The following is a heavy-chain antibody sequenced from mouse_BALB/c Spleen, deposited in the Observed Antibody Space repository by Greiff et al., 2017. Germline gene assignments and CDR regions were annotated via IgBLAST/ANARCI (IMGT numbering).Heavy chain of an antibody. V-gene: IGHV5-9-4*01. D-gene: IGHD2-2*01. Sequence: EVMLVESGGGLVKPGGSLKLSCAASGFTFSSYAMSWVRQSPEKRLEWVAEISSGGSYTYYPDTVTGRFTISRDNAKNTLYLEMSSLRSEDTAMYYCARDGYYGYFDVWGAGTTVTVSS. CDR3: ARDGYYGYFDV. CDR2: ISSGGSYT. CDR1: GFTFSSYA. J-gene: IGHJ1*01.